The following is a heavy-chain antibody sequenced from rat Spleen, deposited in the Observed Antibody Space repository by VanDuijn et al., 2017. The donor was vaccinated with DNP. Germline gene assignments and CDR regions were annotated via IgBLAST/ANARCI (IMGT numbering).Heavy chain of an antibody. CDR2: IWSFGNT. Sequence: QVQLTESGPGLVQPSQTLSLTCTVSDFSLTTYNVHWIRQSVRGGLEWMGMIWSFGNTDYNSALKYRLTISRDTSKSQVFLKMNSLKTEDIGTYYCARGNNGGYDYWGQGVMVTVSS. D-gene: IGHD1-11*01. J-gene: IGHJ2*01. V-gene: IGHV2-30*01. CDR3: ARGNNGGYDY. CDR1: DFSLTTYN.